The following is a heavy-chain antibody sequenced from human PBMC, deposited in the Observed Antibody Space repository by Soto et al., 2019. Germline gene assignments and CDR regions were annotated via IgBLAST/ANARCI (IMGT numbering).Heavy chain of an antibody. V-gene: IGHV3-23*01. D-gene: IGHD3-10*01. Sequence: EVQLLESGGGLVQPGGSLRLSCAASGFTFSSYDMSWVRQAPGKGLEWVSAISGSGGSTYYADSVKGRFTISRDNSKNTLYLQMNSLRAEDTAVYYGAKDPHPFPGRTRGGYWGQGTLVTVSS. CDR2: ISGSGGST. CDR3: AKDPHPFPGRTRGGY. CDR1: GFTFSSYD. J-gene: IGHJ4*02.